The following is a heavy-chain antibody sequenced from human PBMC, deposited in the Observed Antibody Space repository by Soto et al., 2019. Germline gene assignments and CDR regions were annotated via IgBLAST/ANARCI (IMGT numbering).Heavy chain of an antibody. V-gene: IGHV4-59*01. CDR3: ARADAFDV. CDR1: GASISSYY. Sequence: QVQLQESGPGLVKPSETLSLTCTVSGASISSYYWSWIRQSPGGGLEWIGYIYQSGTTKYNPSLKSRVTISGDPSKNQFSLRLSSVTAADTAVYYCARADAFDVWGQGTMVTVSS. CDR2: IYQSGTT. J-gene: IGHJ3*01.